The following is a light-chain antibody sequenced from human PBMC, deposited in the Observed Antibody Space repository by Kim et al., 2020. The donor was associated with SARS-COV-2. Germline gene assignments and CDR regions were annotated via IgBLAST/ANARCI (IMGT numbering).Light chain of an antibody. Sequence: ALGQTARITCGGNNIGSKSVHWYQQKPGQAPVLVIYYDSDRPSGIPERFSGSNSGNTATLTISRVEAGDEADYYCQVWDSSSDHRVFGGGTQLTVL. CDR2: YDS. CDR1: NIGSKS. V-gene: IGLV3-21*04. CDR3: QVWDSSSDHRV. J-gene: IGLJ3*02.